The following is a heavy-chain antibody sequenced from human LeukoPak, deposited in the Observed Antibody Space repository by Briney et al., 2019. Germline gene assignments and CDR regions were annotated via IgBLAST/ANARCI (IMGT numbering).Heavy chain of an antibody. Sequence: GASVRVSCKASGYTFTSCDLNCVRQAAGHGLEWMGWMNPNTGNTHYAQKFQGRVTFTRNTSINTAYMVLSSLTSDDTAVYFCARYHRQWDHNGFAPWGQGTLVTVSS. CDR1: GYTFTSCD. J-gene: IGHJ5*02. V-gene: IGHV1-8*03. D-gene: IGHD1-26*01. CDR2: MNPNTGNT. CDR3: ARYHRQWDHNGFAP.